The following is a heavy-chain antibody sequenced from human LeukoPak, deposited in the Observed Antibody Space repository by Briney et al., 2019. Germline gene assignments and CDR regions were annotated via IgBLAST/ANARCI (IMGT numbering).Heavy chain of an antibody. D-gene: IGHD1-26*01. CDR2: INHSGST. Sequence: SETLSLTCAVYGGSFSGYYWSWIRQPPGKGLEWIGEINHSGSTNYNPSLKSRVTISVDTSKNQFSLKLSSVTAADTAVHYCASGTRGGSYPNWFDPWGQGTLVTVSS. CDR3: ASGTRGGSYPNWFDP. V-gene: IGHV4-34*01. CDR1: GGSFSGYY. J-gene: IGHJ5*02.